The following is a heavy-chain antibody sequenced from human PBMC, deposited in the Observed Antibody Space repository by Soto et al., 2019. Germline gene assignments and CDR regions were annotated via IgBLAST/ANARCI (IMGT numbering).Heavy chain of an antibody. V-gene: IGHV1-2*04. Sequence: ASVKVSCKSSGYTFTGYYMHWVRQAPGQGLEWMGWINPNSGGTNYAQKFQDWVTMTRDTSISTAYMELSRLRSDDTGVYYCARDVGAGVSLRRPLYFDYGGQGTLVTVSS. CDR3: ARDVGAGVSLRRPLYFDY. CDR1: GYTFTGYY. D-gene: IGHD1-26*01. CDR2: INPNSGGT. J-gene: IGHJ4*02.